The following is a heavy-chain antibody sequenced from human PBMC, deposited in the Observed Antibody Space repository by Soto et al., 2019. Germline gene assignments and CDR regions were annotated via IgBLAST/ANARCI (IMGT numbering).Heavy chain of an antibody. Sequence: SETLSLTCTVSGGSISSYYWSWIRQPPGKGLEWIGYIYYSGSTNYNPSLKSRVTISVDTSKNQFSLKLSSVTAADTAVYYCATLSITGTLDDYWGQVTLVTVSS. J-gene: IGHJ4*02. V-gene: IGHV4-59*01. CDR1: GGSISSYY. D-gene: IGHD1-7*01. CDR3: ATLSITGTLDDY. CDR2: IYYSGST.